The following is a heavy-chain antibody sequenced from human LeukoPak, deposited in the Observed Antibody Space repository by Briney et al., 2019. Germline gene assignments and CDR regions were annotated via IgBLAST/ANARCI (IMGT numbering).Heavy chain of an antibody. V-gene: IGHV3-49*04. D-gene: IGHD3-3*01. CDR1: GFTFGDYA. J-gene: IGHJ4*02. CDR3: TRDMEWLAFDY. Sequence: GESLRLSCTASGFTFGDYAMSWVRQAPGKGLEWVGFIRSKAYGGTTEYAASVKGRFTISRDDSKSIAYLQMNSLKTEDTAVYYCTRDMEWLAFDYWGQGTLVTVSS. CDR2: IRSKAYGGTT.